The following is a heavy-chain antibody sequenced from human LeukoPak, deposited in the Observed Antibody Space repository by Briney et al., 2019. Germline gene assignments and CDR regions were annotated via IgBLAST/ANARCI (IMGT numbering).Heavy chain of an antibody. Sequence: SETLSLTCTVSGGSISSSSYYWGWIRQPPGKGLEWIGSIYYSGSTYYNPSLKSRVTISVDTSKNQFSLKLSSVTAADTAVYYCARQSVGRNWFDPWGQGTLVTVSS. J-gene: IGHJ5*02. D-gene: IGHD1-26*01. CDR2: IYYSGST. CDR1: GGSISSSSYY. CDR3: ARQSVGRNWFDP. V-gene: IGHV4-39*01.